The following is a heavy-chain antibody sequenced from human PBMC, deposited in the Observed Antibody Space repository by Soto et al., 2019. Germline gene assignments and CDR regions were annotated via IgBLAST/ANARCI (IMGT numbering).Heavy chain of an antibody. CDR1: GGSISSGDYY. J-gene: IGHJ4*02. CDR2: MYYSGST. Sequence: QVQLQESGPGLVKPSQTLSLTCTVSGGSISSGDYYWSWIRQPPGKGLEWIGYMYYSGSTYYNPSLTSRVTISVDTSKNQFSLKLSSVTAADTAVYYCARWLGYGPHFDYWGQGTLVTVSS. D-gene: IGHD5-12*01. CDR3: ARWLGYGPHFDY. V-gene: IGHV4-30-4*01.